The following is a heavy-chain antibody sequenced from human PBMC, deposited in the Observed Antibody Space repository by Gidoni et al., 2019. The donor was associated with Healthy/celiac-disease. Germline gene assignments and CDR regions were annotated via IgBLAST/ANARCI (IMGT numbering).Heavy chain of an antibody. V-gene: IGHV5-10-1*03. Sequence: EVQLVQSGAEVKKPGESLRISCKGSGYSFTSYWISWVRQMPGKGLEWRGRIEPSDSYTKYSPSFQGHVTSSADKSISTAYLQWSSLKASDTAMYYCARRSSGSSSSGWFDPWGQGTLVTVSS. CDR1: GYSFTSYW. CDR3: ARRSSGSSSSGWFDP. CDR2: IEPSDSYT. J-gene: IGHJ5*02. D-gene: IGHD6-6*01.